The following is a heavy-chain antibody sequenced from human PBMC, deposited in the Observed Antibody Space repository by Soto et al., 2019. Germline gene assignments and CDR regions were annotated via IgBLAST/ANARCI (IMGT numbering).Heavy chain of an antibody. CDR3: ARGLGLVGASRSIRSFAL. CDR2: IFPMFGTT. V-gene: IGHV1-69*01. J-gene: IGHJ2*01. CDR1: GGTFSRYL. D-gene: IGHD1-26*01. Sequence: QVQLEQSGAEVKKPGSSVRVSCQASGGTFSRYLVNWVRQVPGQGLEWMGGIFPMFGTTNYAQKFQGRVTITADESTGTAHMELSSLTSEDSATYYCARGLGLVGASRSIRSFALWGRGTLVPVSS.